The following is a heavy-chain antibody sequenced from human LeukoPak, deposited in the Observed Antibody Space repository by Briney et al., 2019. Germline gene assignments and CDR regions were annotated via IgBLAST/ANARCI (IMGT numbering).Heavy chain of an antibody. Sequence: SQTLSLTCTVSGGSISSGDYYWSWIRQPPGKGLEWIAYMYYSGSTNYNPSLKSRVTISVDTSKNQFSLKLSSVTAADTAVYYCARVPSYYDILTGPYYYYGMDVWGQGTTVTVSS. J-gene: IGHJ6*02. CDR3: ARVPSYYDILTGPYYYYGMDV. CDR2: MYYSGST. CDR1: GGSISSGDYY. V-gene: IGHV4-30-4*01. D-gene: IGHD3-9*01.